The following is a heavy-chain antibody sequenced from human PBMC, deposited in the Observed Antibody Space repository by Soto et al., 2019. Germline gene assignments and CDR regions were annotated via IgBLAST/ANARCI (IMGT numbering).Heavy chain of an antibody. D-gene: IGHD3-22*01. Sequence: EASVKVSCKASGYTFTSHAMHWVRQAPGQRLEWMGWINAGNGNTKYSQKFQGRVTITRDTSASTAYMELSSLRSEDTAVYYCALSSGYYSDAFDIWGQGTMVTVSS. CDR3: ALSSGYYSDAFDI. CDR2: INAGNGNT. CDR1: GYTFTSHA. J-gene: IGHJ3*02. V-gene: IGHV1-3*01.